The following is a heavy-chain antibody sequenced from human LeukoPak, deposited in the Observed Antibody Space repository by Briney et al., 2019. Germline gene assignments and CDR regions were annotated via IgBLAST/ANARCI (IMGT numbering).Heavy chain of an antibody. V-gene: IGHV3-9*01. CDR2: ISWNSGSI. Sequence: GGSLRLSCAASGFTFDDYAMHWVRQAPGKGLEWVSGISWNSGSIGYADSVKGRFTISRDNSKNTLYLQMNSLRAEDTAVYYCATNGYSSSWYYYYGMDVWGQGPTVTVSS. J-gene: IGHJ6*02. CDR1: GFTFDDYA. CDR3: ATNGYSSSWYYYYGMDV. D-gene: IGHD6-13*01.